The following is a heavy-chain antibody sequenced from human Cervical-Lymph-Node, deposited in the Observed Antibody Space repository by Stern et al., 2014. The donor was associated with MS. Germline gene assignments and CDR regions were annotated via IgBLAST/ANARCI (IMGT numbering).Heavy chain of an antibody. CDR3: ARDVSSSPDAFDT. CDR1: GDSVSSNRAT. D-gene: IGHD6-6*01. J-gene: IGHJ3*02. CDR2: TYHRSRWYY. V-gene: IGHV6-1*01. Sequence: VQLLQSGPGLVKPSQTLSLTCAISGDSVSSNRATWSWIRQSPSRGLEWLGRTYHRSRWYYDYAISVKSRVNIRPDTSNNQFSLRLDSVTPEDTAVYYCARDVSSSPDAFDTWGLGTMVIVSS.